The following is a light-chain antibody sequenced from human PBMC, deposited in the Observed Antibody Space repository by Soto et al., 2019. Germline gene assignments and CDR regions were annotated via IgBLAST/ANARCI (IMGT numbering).Light chain of an antibody. Sequence: DIHMTQSPSTLSASVGERFTITCRASQSIDTWLAWYQQKPGEVPKVLIYKVSNLQRGVPSRFSGSGSGTEFTLTISGLQPDDFATYYCQHYKFFPWTFGQGTKVDIK. V-gene: IGKV1-5*03. CDR3: QHYKFFPWT. J-gene: IGKJ1*01. CDR1: QSIDTW. CDR2: KVS.